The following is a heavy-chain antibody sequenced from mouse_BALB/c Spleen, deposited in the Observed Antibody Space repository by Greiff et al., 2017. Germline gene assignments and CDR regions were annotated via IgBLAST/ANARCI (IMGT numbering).Heavy chain of an antibody. V-gene: IGHV5-17*02. CDR1: GFTFSSFG. Sequence: EVQLQESGGGLVQPGGSRKLSCAASGFTFSSFGMHWVRQAPEKGLEWVAYISSGSSTIYYADTVKGRFTISRDNPKNTLFLQMTSLRSEDTAMYYCARNWDYWGQGTTLTVSS. J-gene: IGHJ2*01. CDR3: ARNWDY. CDR2: ISSGSSTI. D-gene: IGHD4-1*01.